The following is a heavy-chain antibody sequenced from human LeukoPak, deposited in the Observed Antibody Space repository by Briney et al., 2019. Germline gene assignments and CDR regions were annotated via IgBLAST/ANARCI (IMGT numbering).Heavy chain of an antibody. CDR1: GFTFSTYW. D-gene: IGHD3-10*01. CDR3: ARDRGGSGSYAFDI. Sequence: GGSLRLSCAASGFTFSTYWMSWVRQAPGKGLEWVANIKQDGSGKYYVDSVKGRFTISRDNAKNSLYLQMNSLRAEDTAVYYCARDRGGSGSYAFDIWGQGSMVTVSS. CDR2: IKQDGSGK. J-gene: IGHJ3*02. V-gene: IGHV3-7*01.